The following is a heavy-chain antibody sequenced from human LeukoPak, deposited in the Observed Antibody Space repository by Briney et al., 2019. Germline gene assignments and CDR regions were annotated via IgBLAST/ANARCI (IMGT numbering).Heavy chain of an antibody. V-gene: IGHV5-51*01. D-gene: IGHD3-10*01. Sequence: GESLKISCKGSGYSFTDYWIGWVRQMPGKGLEWMGIIYPGDSDTTYSPSFQGQVTISADKSITTAYLHWSSLKASDTAIYYCARQIMPHYFCSGTFNKGHFDSWGEGTLVTVSS. CDR2: IYPGDSDT. J-gene: IGHJ5*01. CDR1: GYSFTDYW. CDR3: ARQIMPHYFCSGTFNKGHFDS.